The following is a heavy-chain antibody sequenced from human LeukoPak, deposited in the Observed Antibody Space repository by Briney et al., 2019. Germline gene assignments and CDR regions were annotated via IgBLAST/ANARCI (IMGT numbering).Heavy chain of an antibody. Sequence: GGSLRLSCAASGFTFSSHWMSWVRQAPGKGLEWVANIKQDGSEKYYVDSVKGRFTISRDNAKNSLYLQMNSLRAEDTAVYYCARAYYHIRYYYYYGMDVWGQGTTVTVSS. CDR2: IKQDGSEK. J-gene: IGHJ6*02. V-gene: IGHV3-7*01. D-gene: IGHD3-3*02. CDR3: ARAYYHIRYYYYYGMDV. CDR1: GFTFSSHW.